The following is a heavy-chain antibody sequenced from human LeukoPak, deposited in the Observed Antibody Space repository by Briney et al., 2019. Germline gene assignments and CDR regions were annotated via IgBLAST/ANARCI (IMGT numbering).Heavy chain of an antibody. CDR1: GGSISSGGYS. Sequence: PSQTLSLTCAVSGGSISSGGYSWSWIRQPPGKGLEWIVYIYHSGSNYYNPSLKSRVTISVDRSKNQFSLKLSSVTAADTAVYYCATGITMIRAEYFQHWGQGTLVTVSS. J-gene: IGHJ1*01. CDR2: IYHSGSN. V-gene: IGHV4-30-2*01. CDR3: ATGITMIRAEYFQH. D-gene: IGHD3-10*01.